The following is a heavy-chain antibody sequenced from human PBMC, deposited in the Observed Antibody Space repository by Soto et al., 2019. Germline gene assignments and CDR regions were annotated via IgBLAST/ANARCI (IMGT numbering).Heavy chain of an antibody. Sequence: GGSLRLSCAASGFTVSSNYMSWVRQAPGKGLEWVSVIYSGGSTYYAYSVKGRFTISRDNSKNTLYLQMNSLRAEDTAVYYCARASGGYFRYFDYWGQGTLVTVSS. CDR3: ARASGGYFRYFDY. J-gene: IGHJ4*02. V-gene: IGHV3-53*01. CDR1: GFTVSSNY. D-gene: IGHD3-10*01. CDR2: IYSGGST.